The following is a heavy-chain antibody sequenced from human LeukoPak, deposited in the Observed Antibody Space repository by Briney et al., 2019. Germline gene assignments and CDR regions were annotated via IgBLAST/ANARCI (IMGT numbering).Heavy chain of an antibody. V-gene: IGHV1-2*02. J-gene: IGHJ4*02. Sequence: ASVKVSCKASGYTFTSYYMHWVRQAPGQGLEWMGWINPNSGGTNYAQKFQGRVTMTRDTSISTAYMELSRLRSDDTAVYYCARDHPYCSSTSCSFDYWGQGTLVTVSS. CDR3: ARDHPYCSSTSCSFDY. CDR1: GYTFTSYY. CDR2: INPNSGGT. D-gene: IGHD2-2*01.